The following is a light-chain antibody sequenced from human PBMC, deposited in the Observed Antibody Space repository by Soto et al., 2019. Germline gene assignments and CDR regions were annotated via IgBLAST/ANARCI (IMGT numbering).Light chain of an antibody. J-gene: IGKJ4*01. V-gene: IGKV1-9*01. Sequence: DIQLTQSPSFLSASVGDRVTITCRASQGISSYLAWYQQKPGKAPKLLIYAASTLQSGVPSRFSGSGSGTESTLTFSSLEPEDFATYYCQQLNSYPFLTFGGGTKVEIK. CDR2: AAS. CDR1: QGISSY. CDR3: QQLNSYPFLT.